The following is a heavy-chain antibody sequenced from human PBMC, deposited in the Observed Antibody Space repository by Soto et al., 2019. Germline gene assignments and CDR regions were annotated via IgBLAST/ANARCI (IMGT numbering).Heavy chain of an antibody. CDR1: GGAFSSYA. Sequence: SVKVSCKASGGAFSSYAISWVRQAPGQGLEWMGGIIPIFGTANYAQKFQGRVTITADKSTSTAYMELSSLRSEDTAVYYCARVDTAMVYKSDAFDIWGQGTMVTVSS. CDR2: IIPIFGTA. D-gene: IGHD5-18*01. J-gene: IGHJ3*02. V-gene: IGHV1-69*06. CDR3: ARVDTAMVYKSDAFDI.